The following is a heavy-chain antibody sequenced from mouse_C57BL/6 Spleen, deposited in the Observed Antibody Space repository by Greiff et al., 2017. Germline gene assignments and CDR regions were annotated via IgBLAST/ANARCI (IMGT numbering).Heavy chain of an antibody. CDR2: IDPSDSYT. J-gene: IGHJ4*01. Sequence: VQLQQSGAELVMPGASVKLSCKASGYTFTSYWMHWVKQRPGQGLEWIGEIDPSDSYTNYNQKFKGKSTLTVDKSSSTAYMQLSSLTSEDSAVYYCARKKEGDYAMDYWGQGTSVTVSS. CDR3: ARKKEGDYAMDY. V-gene: IGHV1-69*01. CDR1: GYTFTSYW.